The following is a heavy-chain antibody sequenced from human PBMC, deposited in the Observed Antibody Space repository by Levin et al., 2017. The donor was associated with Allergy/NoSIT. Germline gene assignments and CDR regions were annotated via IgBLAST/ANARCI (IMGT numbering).Heavy chain of an antibody. CDR2: INPNSGGT. CDR1: GYTFTGYY. V-gene: IGHV1-2*02. J-gene: IGHJ5*02. Sequence: GESLKISCKASGYTFTGYYMHWVRQAPGQGLEWMGWINPNSGGTNYAQKFQGRVTMTRDTSISTAYMELSRLRSDDTAVYYCARDAITMVRGVNHWFDPWGQGTLVTVSS. CDR3: ARDAITMVRGVNHWFDP. D-gene: IGHD3-10*01.